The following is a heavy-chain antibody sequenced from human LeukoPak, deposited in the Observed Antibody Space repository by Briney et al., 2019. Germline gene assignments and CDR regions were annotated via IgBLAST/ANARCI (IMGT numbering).Heavy chain of an antibody. V-gene: IGHV1-69*05. D-gene: IGHD5-24*01. CDR1: GGTFSSYA. Sequence: GASVKVSCKASGGTFSSYAISWVRQAPGQGLEWMGRIIPIFGTANYAQKFQGRVTVTTDESTSTAYMELGSLRSEDTAVYYCARGVGPVEMATITGYYFDYWGQGTLVTVSS. CDR3: ARGVGPVEMATITGYYFDY. CDR2: IIPIFGTA. J-gene: IGHJ4*02.